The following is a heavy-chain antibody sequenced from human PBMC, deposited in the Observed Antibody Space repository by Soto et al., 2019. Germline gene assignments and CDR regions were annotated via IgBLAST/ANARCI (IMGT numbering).Heavy chain of an antibody. CDR1: GYTLTELS. V-gene: IGHV1-24*01. CDR3: ATGKILYDYQVPADY. Sequence: GASVKVSFKVSGYTLTELSMHWVRQAPGKGLEWMGGFDPEDGETIYAQKFQGRVTMTEDTSTDTAYMELSSLRSEDTAVYYCATGKILYDYQVPADYWGQGTLVTVSS. D-gene: IGHD3-16*01. CDR2: FDPEDGET. J-gene: IGHJ4*02.